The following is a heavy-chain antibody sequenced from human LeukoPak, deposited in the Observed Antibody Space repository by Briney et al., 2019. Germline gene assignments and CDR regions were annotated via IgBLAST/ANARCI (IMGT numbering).Heavy chain of an antibody. CDR1: GYTFTSNY. V-gene: IGHV1-46*01. J-gene: IGHJ4*02. D-gene: IGHD3-16*02. CDR3: ARGGAYDFVWGNYRYFDY. Sequence: ASVKVSCKASGYTFTSNYIHWVRQAPGQGLEWMGMIYPRDGSTSYAQKFQGRVTVTRDTSISTAYMELRRLRSDDTAVYFCARGGAYDFVWGNYRYFDYWGQGTLVTVSS. CDR2: IYPRDGST.